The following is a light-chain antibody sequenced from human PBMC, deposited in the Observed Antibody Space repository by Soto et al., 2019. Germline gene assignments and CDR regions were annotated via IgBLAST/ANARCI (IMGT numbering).Light chain of an antibody. V-gene: IGKV3-15*01. Sequence: EVVLTQSPGTLSLSPGQRATLSCRASQSVDSSYLAWYQQRPGQAPRLLIYDASTRATGIPARLSGSGSGTEFTLTISSLESQDFAVYYCQQYYKWPLTFGGGTKVAIK. CDR3: QQYYKWPLT. J-gene: IGKJ4*01. CDR1: QSVDSSY. CDR2: DAS.